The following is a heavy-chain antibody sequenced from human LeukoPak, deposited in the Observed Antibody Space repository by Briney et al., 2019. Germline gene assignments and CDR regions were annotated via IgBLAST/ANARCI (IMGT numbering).Heavy chain of an antibody. D-gene: IGHD7-27*01. CDR3: ARGGPTGALDD. V-gene: IGHV3-7*01. Sequence: GGSLRLSCAPSGFTFSSYWMTWVRQAPGKRLEWVANIKEDGSEKYYVDSVKGRFTISRDNAKNSLYLQMNSLRAEDTALYYCARGGPTGALDDWGQGTLLTVSS. CDR1: GFTFSSYW. J-gene: IGHJ4*02. CDR2: IKEDGSEK.